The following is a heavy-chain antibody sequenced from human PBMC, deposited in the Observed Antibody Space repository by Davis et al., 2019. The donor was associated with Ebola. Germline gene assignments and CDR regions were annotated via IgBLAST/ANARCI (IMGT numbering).Heavy chain of an antibody. Sequence: GESLKISCAASGFTVSSNYMSWVRQAPGKGLEWVSVIYSGGSTYYADSVKGRFTISRDNSKNTLYLQMNSLRAEDTAVYYCARGGGPYGSGSYGDYWGQGTLVTVSS. CDR2: IYSGGST. V-gene: IGHV3-53*01. D-gene: IGHD3-10*01. CDR1: GFTVSSNY. J-gene: IGHJ4*02. CDR3: ARGGGPYGSGSYGDY.